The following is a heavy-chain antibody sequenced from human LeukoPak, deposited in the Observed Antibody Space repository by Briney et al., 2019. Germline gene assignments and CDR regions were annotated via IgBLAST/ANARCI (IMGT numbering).Heavy chain of an antibody. CDR1: GGSFSSSTYY. D-gene: IGHD2-8*01. CDR3: AREINEKVASPRSKTYYYYYYMDV. V-gene: IGHV4-39*07. J-gene: IGHJ6*03. Sequence: SETLSLTCTVSGGSFSSSTYYWGWLRQPPGKGLEWIGRIYTSGSTNYNPSLKSRVTMSVDTSKNQFSLKLSSVTAADTAVYYCAREINEKVASPRSKTYYYYYYMDVWGKGTTVTVSS. CDR2: IYTSGST.